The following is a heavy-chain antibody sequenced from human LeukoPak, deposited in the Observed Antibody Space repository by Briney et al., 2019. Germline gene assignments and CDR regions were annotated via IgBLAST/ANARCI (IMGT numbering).Heavy chain of an antibody. CDR1: GGSISSGGYS. V-gene: IGHV4-30-4*07. CDR2: IYYSGST. D-gene: IGHD3-10*01. J-gene: IGHJ3*02. CDR3: ARDGDRTYYYGSGGGDAFDI. Sequence: SQTLSLTCAVPGGSISSGGYSWSWIRQPPGKGLEWIGYIYYSGSTYYNPSLKSRVTISVDTSKNQFSLKLSSVTAADTAVYYCARDGDRTYYYGSGGGDAFDIWGQGTMVTVSS.